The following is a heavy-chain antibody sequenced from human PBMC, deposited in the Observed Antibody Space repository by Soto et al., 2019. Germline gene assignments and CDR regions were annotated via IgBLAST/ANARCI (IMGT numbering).Heavy chain of an antibody. Sequence: SETLSLTCAVSGGSISSGGYSWSWIRQPPGKGLEWIGYIYHSGSTYYNPSLKSRVTISVDTSKNQFSLKLSSVTAADTAVYYCARASPHYDILTGYMFDPWGQGTLVTVSS. CDR3: ARASPHYDILTGYMFDP. CDR2: IYHSGST. V-gene: IGHV4-30-2*01. D-gene: IGHD3-9*01. J-gene: IGHJ5*02. CDR1: GGSISSGGYS.